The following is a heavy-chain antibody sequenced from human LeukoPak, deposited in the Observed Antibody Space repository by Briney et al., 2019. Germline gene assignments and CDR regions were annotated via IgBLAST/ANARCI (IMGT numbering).Heavy chain of an antibody. CDR1: GYSISSGYY. CDR2: IYHSGST. J-gene: IGHJ5*02. D-gene: IGHD5-18*01. V-gene: IGHV4-38-2*02. CDR3: ARDLGYSYGKPS. Sequence: SETLSLTCTVSGYSISSGYYWGWIRQPPGKGLEWIGSIYHSGSTYYNPSLKSRVTISVDTSKNQFSLKLSSVTAADTAVYYCARDLGYSYGKPSWGQGTLVTVSS.